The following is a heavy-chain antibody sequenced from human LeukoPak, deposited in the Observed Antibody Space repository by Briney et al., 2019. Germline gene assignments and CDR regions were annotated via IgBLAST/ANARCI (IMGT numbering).Heavy chain of an antibody. CDR1: GYSLTDYY. CDR3: ATVGVGWVAFEY. J-gene: IGHJ4*02. D-gene: IGHD3-16*01. CDR2: SHHSGET. V-gene: IGHV4-59*08. Sequence: SETLSLTCTVSGYSLTDYYWSWIRQPPGKGLEWIAYSHHSGETKYNPSLKSRITISVDTSKNQFSLKLSSVTASDTAVYYCATVGVGWVAFEYWGQGALVTVSS.